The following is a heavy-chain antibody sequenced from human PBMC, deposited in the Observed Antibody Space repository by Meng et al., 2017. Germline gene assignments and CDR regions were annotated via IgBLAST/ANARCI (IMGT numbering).Heavy chain of an antibody. CDR2: IKQDGSEK. V-gene: IGHV3-7*01. J-gene: IGHJ4*02. D-gene: IGHD3-22*01. CDR1: GFTFSSYW. Sequence: GESLKISCAASGFTFSSYWMSWVRQAPGKGLEWVANIKQDGSEKYYVDSVKGRLTISRDNAKNSLYLQMNSLRAEDTAVYYCARVLVVVITTYYFDYWGQGTRVTGSS. CDR3: ARVLVVVITTYYFDY.